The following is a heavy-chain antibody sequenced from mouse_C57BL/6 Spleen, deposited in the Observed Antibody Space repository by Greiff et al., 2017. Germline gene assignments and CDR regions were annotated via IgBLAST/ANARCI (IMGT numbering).Heavy chain of an antibody. J-gene: IGHJ2*01. CDR3: ARFYGYDGWDFDY. D-gene: IGHD2-2*01. V-gene: IGHV1-55*01. CDR2: IYPGSGST. Sequence: QVQLKQPGAELVKPGASVKLSCKASGYNFTSYWITWVKQRPGQGLEWIGDIYPGSGSTNYNEKFKSKATLTVDKSSSPAYMQLSSLTSDDSAVDYCARFYGYDGWDFDYWGQGTTLTVSS. CDR1: GYNFTSYW.